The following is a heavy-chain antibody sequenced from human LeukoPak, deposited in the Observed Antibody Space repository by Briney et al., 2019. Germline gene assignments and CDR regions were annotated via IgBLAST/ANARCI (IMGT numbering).Heavy chain of an antibody. Sequence: GGSLRLSCAASGFILSNYAMSWVRQAPGKGLEWVSSISAGGGGSYYADSVKGRFTISRDNSKNTVFLQMNSLRAEDTAVYYCVRGHTTATYYFDYWGQGTLVTVSS. D-gene: IGHD1-1*01. J-gene: IGHJ4*02. CDR1: GFILSNYA. CDR3: VRGHTTATYYFDY. CDR2: ISAGGGGS. V-gene: IGHV3-23*01.